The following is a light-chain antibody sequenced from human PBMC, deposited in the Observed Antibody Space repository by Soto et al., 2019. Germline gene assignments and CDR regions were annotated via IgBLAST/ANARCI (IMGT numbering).Light chain of an antibody. CDR2: EAT. V-gene: IGLV2-23*01. Sequence: QSVLTQPASVSGSPGQSITISCTGTSSDLGTYNLVSWYQQHPGKAPKLTIYEATKRPSGVSNRFSGSKSGNTASLTISGLQAEDEADYYCCSYAGGNTLVFGGGTKLTVL. CDR1: SSDLGTYNL. CDR3: CSYAGGNTLV. J-gene: IGLJ3*02.